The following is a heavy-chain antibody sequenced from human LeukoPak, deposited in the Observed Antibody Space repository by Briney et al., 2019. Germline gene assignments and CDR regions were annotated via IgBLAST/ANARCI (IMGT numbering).Heavy chain of an antibody. J-gene: IGHJ5*02. Sequence: SETLSLTCTVSGASISSYYWSWIRQPPGKGLEWIGKMHYSGSTNYNPSLKSGVTISVDTSKNQFSLKLSSVTAADTAVYYCARRAGGGWSINWFDPWGQGTLITVSS. CDR1: GASISSYY. V-gene: IGHV4-59*08. CDR3: ARRAGGGWSINWFDP. D-gene: IGHD6-19*01. CDR2: MHYSGST.